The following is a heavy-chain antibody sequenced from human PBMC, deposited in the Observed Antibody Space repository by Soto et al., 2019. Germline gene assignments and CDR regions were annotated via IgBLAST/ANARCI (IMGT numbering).Heavy chain of an antibody. Sequence: GSLRLSCEGSGFTFSDYYISWIRQAPGKGLEWISYSSNSGTFSRYADSVKGRFSISRDNTKNLLHLQMNSLRAEDTAVYYCARSGDNYNRLDYWGQGTPVTVSS. CDR3: ARSGDNYNRLDY. J-gene: IGHJ4*02. D-gene: IGHD1-1*01. CDR1: GFTFSDYY. V-gene: IGHV3-11*06. CDR2: SSNSGTFS.